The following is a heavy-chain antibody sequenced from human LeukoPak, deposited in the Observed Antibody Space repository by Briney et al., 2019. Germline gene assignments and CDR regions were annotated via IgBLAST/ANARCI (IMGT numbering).Heavy chain of an antibody. CDR3: ARDLRDTLDI. J-gene: IGHJ3*02. CDR1: GFNFNSYW. V-gene: IGHV5-51*01. Sequence: GESLKISCKGSGFNFNSYWIAWVRQMPGKGLEWVGIIYPGDSDSRYSRSFEGQVTVSADKSINTAYLQWSSLKASDTAMYYCARDLRDTLDIWGRGTMVTVSS. CDR2: IYPGDSDS.